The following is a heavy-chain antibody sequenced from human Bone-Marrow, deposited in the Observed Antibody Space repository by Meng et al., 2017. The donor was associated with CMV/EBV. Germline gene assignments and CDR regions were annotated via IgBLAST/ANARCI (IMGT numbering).Heavy chain of an antibody. D-gene: IGHD2-2*01. V-gene: IGHV4-34*01. CDR2: ISHSGNT. CDR1: GDSFSGFY. Sequence: SETLSLTCAFYGDSFSGFYWNWIRQPPGKGLEWIGAISHSGNTNYNPSLKSRVTISVDTSKNQFSLKLSSVTAADTAVYYCARGPLSLPAAMSGDFDPWGQGTLVTVSS. CDR3: ARGPLSLPAAMSGDFDP. J-gene: IGHJ5*02.